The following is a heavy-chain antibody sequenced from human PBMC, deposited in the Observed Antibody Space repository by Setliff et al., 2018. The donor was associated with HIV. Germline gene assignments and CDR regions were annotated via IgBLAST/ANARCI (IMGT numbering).Heavy chain of an antibody. CDR1: GDSISSGSYY. D-gene: IGHD3-16*01. CDR3: AKRTFGSGRLDP. Sequence: SETLSLTCSVSGDSISSGSYYWSWIRLPAGKGLEWIGQIHTTGSTNYNPSLKSRVAISMDTSKNQFSLNLNSVAATDTAVYYCAKRTFGSGRLDPWGQGTLVTVS. V-gene: IGHV4-61*09. CDR2: IHTTGST. J-gene: IGHJ5*02.